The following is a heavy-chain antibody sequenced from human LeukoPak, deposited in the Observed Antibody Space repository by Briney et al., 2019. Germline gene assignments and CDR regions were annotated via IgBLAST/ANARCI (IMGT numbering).Heavy chain of an antibody. J-gene: IGHJ2*01. CDR3: ARHVAAAGTTIYWYFDL. CDR1: GGSISSGGYS. CDR2: IYHSGST. D-gene: IGHD6-13*01. V-gene: IGHV4-30-2*03. Sequence: PSETLSLTCAVSGGSISSGGYSWSWIRQPPGKGLEWIGYIYHSGSTYYNPSLKSRVTISVDTSKNQFSLKLSSVTAADTAVYYCARHVAAAGTTIYWYFDLWGRGTLVTVSS.